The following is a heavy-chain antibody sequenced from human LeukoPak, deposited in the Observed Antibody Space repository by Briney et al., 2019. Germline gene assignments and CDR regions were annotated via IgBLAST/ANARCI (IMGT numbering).Heavy chain of an antibody. J-gene: IGHJ6*02. CDR2: INPSGGST. CDR3: ARGTRAAAGRYYYYGMDV. D-gene: IGHD6-13*01. Sequence: ASVKVSCKASGYTFTSYYMHWVRQAPGQGLEWMGIINPSGGSTSYAQKFQGRVTMTRDTSTSTVYMELSSLRSEDTAVYYCARGTRAAAGRYYYYGMDVWGQGTTVTVSS. CDR1: GYTFTSYY. V-gene: IGHV1-46*01.